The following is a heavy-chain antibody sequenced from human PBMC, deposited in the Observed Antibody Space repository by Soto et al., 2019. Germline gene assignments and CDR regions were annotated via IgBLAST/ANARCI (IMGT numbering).Heavy chain of an antibody. J-gene: IGHJ4*02. D-gene: IGHD2-15*01. Sequence: QLQLQETGPGLVKPSETLSLTCTVSGASIKSRNYFWGWIRQPPGKGLEFVGSIHSSGGTYYNPSLKRRVTASVDLSNSHFSLSLKSLTATDTAVYYCGRLAEAATGHTDFDFWGQGTLVTVSS. CDR2: IHSSGGT. CDR1: GASIKSRNYF. CDR3: GRLAEAATGHTDFDF. V-gene: IGHV4-39*02.